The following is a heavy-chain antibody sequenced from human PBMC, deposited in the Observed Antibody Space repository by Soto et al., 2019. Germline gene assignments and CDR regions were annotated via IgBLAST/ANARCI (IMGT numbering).Heavy chain of an antibody. Sequence: QVELVQSGVEVKKPGSSLKVSCKASGGTFTNYAFNWVRQAPGQGLAWMGGIIPISGTTYYTQKFQGRVTITADEPTSTAFMELSSLKSDDTAVFYCARGYCSGGNCYSGMDVWGQGTMVTVSS. D-gene: IGHD2-15*01. CDR1: GGTFTNYA. V-gene: IGHV1-69*01. CDR2: IIPISGTT. CDR3: ARGYCSGGNCYSGMDV. J-gene: IGHJ6*02.